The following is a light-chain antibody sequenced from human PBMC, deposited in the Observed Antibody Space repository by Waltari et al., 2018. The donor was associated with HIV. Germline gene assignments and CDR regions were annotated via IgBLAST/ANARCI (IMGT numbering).Light chain of an antibody. J-gene: IGLJ2*01. Sequence: SYVLTQPPSVSVAPGQTARITCGGNNIGSKSVHWYQQKPGQAPVLVVYDNSDRPSGIPERFSGSKSGNTATLTISRVEAGDEADFHCQVWDSSSDHVVFGGGTKLTVL. CDR2: DNS. CDR1: NIGSKS. V-gene: IGLV3-21*02. CDR3: QVWDSSSDHVV.